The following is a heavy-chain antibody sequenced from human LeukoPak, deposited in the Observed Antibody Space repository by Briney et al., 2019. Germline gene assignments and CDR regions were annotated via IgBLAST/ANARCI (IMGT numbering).Heavy chain of an antibody. D-gene: IGHD6-19*01. Sequence: GGSLRLSCSASGFTFSSYAMHWVRQAPGKGLEYVSAISSNGGSTYYANSVKGRFTISRDNSKNTLYLQMGSLRVEDMAVYYCARASSGWYGYWGQGTLVTVSS. J-gene: IGHJ4*02. CDR3: ARASSGWYGY. V-gene: IGHV3-64*01. CDR2: ISSNGGST. CDR1: GFTFSSYA.